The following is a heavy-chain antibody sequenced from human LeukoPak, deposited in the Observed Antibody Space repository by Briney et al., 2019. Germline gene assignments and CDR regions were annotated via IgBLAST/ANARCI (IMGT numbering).Heavy chain of an antibody. CDR3: ARGRDNYDSSGAQDY. Sequence: GASVKVSCKASGYTFTGYYMHWVRQAPGQGLEWMGWINPNSGGTNYAQKFQGRVTMTRDTSISTAYMELSRLRSDDTAVYYCARGRDNYDSSGAQDYWGQGTLVTVSS. CDR1: GYTFTGYY. D-gene: IGHD3-22*01. V-gene: IGHV1-2*02. J-gene: IGHJ4*02. CDR2: INPNSGGT.